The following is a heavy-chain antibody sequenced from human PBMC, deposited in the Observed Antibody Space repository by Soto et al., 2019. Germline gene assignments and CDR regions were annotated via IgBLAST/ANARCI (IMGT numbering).Heavy chain of an antibody. D-gene: IGHD2-2*01. CDR2: VYTSGRLYTSGST. Sequence: KTSETLSLTCTVSGGPISSYYWSWIRQPAGKGLEWIGRVYTSGRLYTSGSTDYNPSLKSRATMSVDTSKKQFSLKLSSVTAADTAVYYCARYPSPGLDYWGQGTLVTVSS. V-gene: IGHV4-4*07. J-gene: IGHJ4*02. CDR3: ARYPSPGLDY. CDR1: GGPISSYY.